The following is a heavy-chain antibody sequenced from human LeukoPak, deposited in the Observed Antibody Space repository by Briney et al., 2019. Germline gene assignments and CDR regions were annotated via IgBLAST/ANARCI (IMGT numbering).Heavy chain of an antibody. D-gene: IGHD3-22*01. Sequence: SETLSLTCTVSGGSISSGDYYWSWIRQPPGKGLEWIGYIYYSGSTYYNPSLKSRVTISVDTSKNQFSLKLSSVTAADTAVYYCARDHFRYYDSGGYYQYYYYYGMDVWGQGTTVTVSS. CDR3: ARDHFRYYDSGGYYQYYYYYGMDV. J-gene: IGHJ6*02. CDR2: IYYSGST. CDR1: GGSISSGDYY. V-gene: IGHV4-30-4*01.